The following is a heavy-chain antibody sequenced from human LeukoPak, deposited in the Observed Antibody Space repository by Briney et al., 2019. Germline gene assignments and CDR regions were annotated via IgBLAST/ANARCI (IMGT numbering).Heavy chain of an antibody. CDR2: IYYTGIT. CDR1: GGSISSVSHY. Sequence: SETLSLTCSVSGGSISSVSHYWAWIRQAPGMQPEWIGSIYYTGITYYRPSLESRVTMSIDTSKHEFSLRLTSVTAADTAKYFCARGNNYANNWFDPWGLGTLVIVSS. D-gene: IGHD2-8*01. CDR3: ARGNNYANNWFDP. V-gene: IGHV4-39*01. J-gene: IGHJ5*02.